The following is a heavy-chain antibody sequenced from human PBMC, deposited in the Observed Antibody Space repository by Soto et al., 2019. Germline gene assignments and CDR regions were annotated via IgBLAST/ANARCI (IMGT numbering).Heavy chain of an antibody. D-gene: IGHD4-17*01. CDR1: GGSFSGYY. J-gene: IGHJ3*02. Sequence: QVQLQQWGAGLLKPSETLSLTCAVYGGSFSGYYWSWIRQPPGKGLEWIGEINHSGSTNYNPSHMSRVTISVDTSNNQFSLQLSSVTAADTAVYYCASPGTTTVTTEPDAFDIWGQGTMVTVSS. V-gene: IGHV4-34*01. CDR2: INHSGST. CDR3: ASPGTTTVTTEPDAFDI.